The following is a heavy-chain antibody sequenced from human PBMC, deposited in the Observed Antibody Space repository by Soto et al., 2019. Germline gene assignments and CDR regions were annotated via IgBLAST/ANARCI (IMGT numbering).Heavy chain of an antibody. Sequence: EVQLLESGGDLVQPGGSLRLSCAASGFTFRSYAMSWVRQAPGKGLEWVSAISGSGGSTDYVDSVKGRFTISRDNSKNTLYLQMTSLRAEDTAVYYCAKLQAYCYGPGAYFDYWGQGTLVTVSS. V-gene: IGHV3-23*01. D-gene: IGHD5-18*01. CDR3: AKLQAYCYGPGAYFDY. CDR2: ISGSGGST. CDR1: GFTFRSYA. J-gene: IGHJ4*02.